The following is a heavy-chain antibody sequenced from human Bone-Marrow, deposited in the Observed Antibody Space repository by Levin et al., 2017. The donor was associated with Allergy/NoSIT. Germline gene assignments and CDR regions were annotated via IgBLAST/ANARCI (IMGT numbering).Heavy chain of an antibody. Sequence: GGSLRLSCAASGFTFSSYAMTWVRQAPGKGLEWVSTISDDGGSTYYADSVKGRFTISRDNSKKTLYLQMSSLRADDTAVYYCAKDAILTGIMGRTHYWGQGTLVTVSS. CDR3: AKDAILTGIMGRTHY. J-gene: IGHJ4*02. D-gene: IGHD3-9*01. CDR1: GFTFSSYA. V-gene: IGHV3-23*01. CDR2: ISDDGGST.